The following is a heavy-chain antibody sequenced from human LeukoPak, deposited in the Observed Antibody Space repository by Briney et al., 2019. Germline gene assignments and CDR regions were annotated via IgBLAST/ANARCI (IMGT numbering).Heavy chain of an antibody. CDR3: AREIQDYGDSLPLDI. Sequence: GGSLRLSCATSGITFRNYGMHWVRQAPGKGLEWVAVIWYDGSNKYYADSVKGRFTISRDNSKNTLYLQMNSLRAEDTAVYYCAREIQDYGDSLPLDIWGQGTMVTVSS. CDR2: IWYDGSNK. D-gene: IGHD4-17*01. V-gene: IGHV3-33*01. CDR1: GITFRNYG. J-gene: IGHJ3*02.